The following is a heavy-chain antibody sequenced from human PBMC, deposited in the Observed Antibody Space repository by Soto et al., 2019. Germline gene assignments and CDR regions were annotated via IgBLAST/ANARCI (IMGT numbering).Heavy chain of an antibody. Sequence: PSETLSLTCTVSGGSISSSSYYWGWIRQPPGKGLEWIGSIYYSGSTYYNPSLKSRVTISVDTSKNQFSLKLSSVTAADTAVYYCASIRDGMVVTAIVYWGQGTLVTVSS. CDR1: GGSISSSSYY. CDR2: IYYSGST. D-gene: IGHD2-21*02. CDR3: ASIRDGMVVTAIVY. J-gene: IGHJ4*02. V-gene: IGHV4-39*01.